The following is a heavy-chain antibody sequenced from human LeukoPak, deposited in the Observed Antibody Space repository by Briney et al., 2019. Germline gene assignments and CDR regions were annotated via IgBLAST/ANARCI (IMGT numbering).Heavy chain of an antibody. Sequence: GGSLRLSCAASGCTFSSYSMNWVRQAPGKGLEWVSSISSSSSYIYYADSVKGRFTISRDNAKNSLYLQMNSLRAEDTAVYYCAIDLVSIVVVPAAIGSDYWGQGTLVTVSS. CDR2: ISSSSSYI. CDR1: GCTFSSYS. V-gene: IGHV3-21*01. J-gene: IGHJ4*02. CDR3: AIDLVSIVVVPAAIGSDY. D-gene: IGHD2-2*01.